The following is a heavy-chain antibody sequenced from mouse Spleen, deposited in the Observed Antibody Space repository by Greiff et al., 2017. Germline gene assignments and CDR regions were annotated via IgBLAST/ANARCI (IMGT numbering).Heavy chain of an antibody. D-gene: IGHD2-4*01. V-gene: IGHV2-6*03. J-gene: IGHJ4*01. CDR1: GFSLTSYG. Sequence: QVQLKESGPGLVAPSQSLSITCTVSGFSLTSYGVHWVRQPPGKGLEWLVVIWSDGSTTYNSALKSRLSISKDNSKSQVFLKMNSLQTDDTAMYYCARSYYDYYYYAMDYWGQGTSVTVSS. CDR3: ARSYYDYYYYAMDY. CDR2: IWSDGST.